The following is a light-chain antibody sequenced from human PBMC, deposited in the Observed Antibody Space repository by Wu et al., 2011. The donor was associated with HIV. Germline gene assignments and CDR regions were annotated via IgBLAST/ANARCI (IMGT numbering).Light chain of an antibody. J-gene: IGKJ1*01. V-gene: IGKV3-20*01. CDR2: AAS. Sequence: VTLSCGASQSVSDKLAWYQHKPGQAPRLLIYAASSRATGIPDRFSGSGSGTDFTLTISRLDPEDFAVYYCQQYGHSPRTFGQGTKVEFK. CDR3: QQYGHSPRT. CDR1: QSVSDK.